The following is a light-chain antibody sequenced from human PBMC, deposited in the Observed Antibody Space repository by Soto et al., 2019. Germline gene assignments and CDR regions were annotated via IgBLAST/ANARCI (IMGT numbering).Light chain of an antibody. J-gene: IGKJ4*01. CDR1: QGISSY. V-gene: IGKV1-9*01. CDR3: QKLNSYPLT. Sequence: IQLTQSPSSLSASVGDRVTITCRASQGISSYLAWYQQKPGKAPKLLIYAASPLQSGVPSRFSGSGSGTDFTLTISSLQPEDFATYYCQKLNSYPLTFGGGAKVDIK. CDR2: AAS.